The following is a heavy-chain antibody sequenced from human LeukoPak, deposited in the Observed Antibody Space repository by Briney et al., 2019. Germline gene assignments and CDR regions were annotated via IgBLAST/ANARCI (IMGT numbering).Heavy chain of an antibody. CDR2: ISGSGGST. CDR1: GFTFSSYA. Sequence: GXSLRLSCAASGFTFSSYAMSWVRQARGKGVEWVSAISGSGGSTYYADSVKGGVTIYRDNEKNTTYLKKNRERGEDRGVYYCAKDVAADEYDYWGQGTLVTVSS. V-gene: IGHV3-23*01. CDR3: AKDVAADEYDY. J-gene: IGHJ4*02. D-gene: IGHD2/OR15-2a*01.